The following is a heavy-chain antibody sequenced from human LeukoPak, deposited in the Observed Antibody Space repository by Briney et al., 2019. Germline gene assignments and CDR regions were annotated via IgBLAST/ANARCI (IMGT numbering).Heavy chain of an antibody. V-gene: IGHV1-46*01. CDR3: AREVIVVAGTRGYYFDY. Sequence: ASVTVSCKASGYTFTSYYMHWVRQAPGQGLEWMGIINPSGGSTSYAQKFQGRVTMTRDMSTSTVYMELSSLRSEDTAVYYCAREVIVVAGTRGYYFDYWGQGTLVTVSS. D-gene: IGHD6-19*01. J-gene: IGHJ4*02. CDR2: INPSGGST. CDR1: GYTFTSYY.